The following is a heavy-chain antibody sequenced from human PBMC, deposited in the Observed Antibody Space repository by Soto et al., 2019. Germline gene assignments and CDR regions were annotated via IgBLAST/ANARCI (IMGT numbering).Heavy chain of an antibody. V-gene: IGHV1-2*04. CDR3: ARDRKGGSGSYYSFYYYYGMDV. CDR2: INPNSGGT. J-gene: IGHJ6*02. CDR1: GYTFTGYY. D-gene: IGHD3-10*01. Sequence: ASVKVSCKASGYTFTGYYMHWVRQAPGQGLEWMGWINPNSGGTNYAQKFQGWVTMTRDTSISTAYMELSRLRSDDTAVYYCARDRKGGSGSYYSFYYYYGMDVWGQGTTVTVSS.